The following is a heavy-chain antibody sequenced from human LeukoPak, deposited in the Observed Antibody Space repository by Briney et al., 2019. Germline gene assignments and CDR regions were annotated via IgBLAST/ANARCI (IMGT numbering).Heavy chain of an antibody. Sequence: RLGESLKISCKGSGYRVTSDWIGWVRQMPGKGLEWMGIIYPGDSDTRYSPSFQGQVTISADKSISTAYLQWSSLKASDTAMYYCARLYDSSGPDYWGQGTLVTVSS. J-gene: IGHJ4*02. V-gene: IGHV5-51*01. D-gene: IGHD3-22*01. CDR2: IYPGDSDT. CDR3: ARLYDSSGPDY. CDR1: GYRVTSDW.